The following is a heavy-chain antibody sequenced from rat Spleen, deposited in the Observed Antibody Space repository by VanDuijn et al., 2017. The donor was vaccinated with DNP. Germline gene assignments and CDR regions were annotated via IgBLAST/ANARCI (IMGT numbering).Heavy chain of an antibody. CDR1: GFTFSAYY. J-gene: IGHJ2*01. V-gene: IGHV5-22*01. CDR2: IRYDGGST. CDR3: ARHVLPLRVWDY. Sequence: EVQLVESGGGLVQPGRSLRLSCAASGFTFSAYYMAWVRQAPTKGLEWVAYIRYDGGSTYYGDSVKGRFTISRDNAKNTLYLQMNSLRSEDTATYYCARHVLPLRVWDYWGQGVMVTVSS. D-gene: IGHD1-4*01.